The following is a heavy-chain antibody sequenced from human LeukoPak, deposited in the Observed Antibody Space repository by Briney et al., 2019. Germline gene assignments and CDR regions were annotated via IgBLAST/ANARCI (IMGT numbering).Heavy chain of an antibody. J-gene: IGHJ4*02. CDR3: ARGPPVAAAGTRGCFDY. V-gene: IGHV3-30*04. D-gene: IGHD6-13*01. Sequence: GGSLRLSCAASGFTFSSYAMSWVRQAPGKGLEWVAVISYDGSDKYYADSVKGRFTISRDNSKNTLYLQMNSLRAEDTAVYYCARGPPVAAAGTRGCFDYWGQGTLVTVSS. CDR2: ISYDGSDK. CDR1: GFTFSSYA.